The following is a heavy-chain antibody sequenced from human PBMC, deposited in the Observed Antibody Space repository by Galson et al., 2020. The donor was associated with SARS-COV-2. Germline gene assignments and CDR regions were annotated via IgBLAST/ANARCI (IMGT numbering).Heavy chain of an antibody. CDR3: ARASGYDLEHLSYYYMDI. V-gene: IGHV3-21*01. CDR1: GFTFSNYV. Sequence: NSGGSLRLSCAASGFTFSNYVIIWVRQAPGQGLEWISSISTSSNYIFYADSVKGRFTTSRDNAKNSLFLQMNNLRADDTAVYYCARASGYDLEHLSYYYMDIGGKGTTVTISS. J-gene: IGHJ6*03. CDR2: ISTSSNYI. D-gene: IGHD5-12*01.